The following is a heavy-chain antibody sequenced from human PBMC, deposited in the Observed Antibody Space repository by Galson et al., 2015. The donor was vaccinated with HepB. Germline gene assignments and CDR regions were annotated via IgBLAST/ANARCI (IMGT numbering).Heavy chain of an antibody. V-gene: IGHV3-73*01. CDR3: TGLGDLSGYSSK. CDR1: GFTFSGSA. Sequence: SLRLSCAASGFTFSGSAMHWVRQASGKGLEWVGRIGSTAHTYATAYVGSVKGRFTIARDDSKSTAYLQMNSLKTEDTAVYYWTGLGDLSGYSSKWGQGTMVTVSS. D-gene: IGHD6-13*01. CDR2: IGSTAHTYAT. J-gene: IGHJ4*02.